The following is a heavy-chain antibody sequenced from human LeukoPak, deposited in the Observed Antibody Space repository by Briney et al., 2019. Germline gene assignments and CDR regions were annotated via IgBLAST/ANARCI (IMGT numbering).Heavy chain of an antibody. CDR1: GYTFTGYY. Sequence: ASVKVSCKASGYTFTGYYMHWVRQAPGQGLEWMGWINPNSGGTNYAQKFQGRVTITRNTSISTAYMELSSLRSEDTAVYYCARTQVGATIHGYYYYMDVWGKGTTVTVSS. D-gene: IGHD1-26*01. V-gene: IGHV1-2*02. J-gene: IGHJ6*03. CDR2: INPNSGGT. CDR3: ARTQVGATIHGYYYYMDV.